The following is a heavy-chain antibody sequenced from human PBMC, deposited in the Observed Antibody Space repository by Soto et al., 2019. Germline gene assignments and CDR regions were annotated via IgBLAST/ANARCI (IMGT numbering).Heavy chain of an antibody. CDR2: MSHAGGSI. J-gene: IGHJ5*02. CDR3: ARVYYYDRSALFDP. V-gene: IGHV3-48*02. D-gene: IGHD3-22*01. CDR1: GFTFSTCA. Sequence: GGSLRLSCVASGFTFSTCAMSWVRQAPGKGLEWLSGMSHAGGSIYYADSVKGRVSVSRDNAKKSLYLQMNSLRDEDTAVYYCARVYYYDRSALFDPWGQGTLVTVSS.